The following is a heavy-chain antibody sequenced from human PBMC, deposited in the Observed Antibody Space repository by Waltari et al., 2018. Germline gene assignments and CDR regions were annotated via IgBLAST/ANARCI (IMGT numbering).Heavy chain of an antibody. Sequence: QVQLVQSGAEVKKPGSSVKVSCKASGGTFSSYATGWVRQAPGQGLEWLGRIIPILGIANYAQKFQGRVTITADKSTSTAYMELSSLRSEDTAVYYCARAGGWERTDYWGQGTLVTVSS. D-gene: IGHD1-26*01. V-gene: IGHV1-69*04. CDR3: ARAGGWERTDY. CDR1: GGTFSSYA. J-gene: IGHJ4*02. CDR2: IIPILGIA.